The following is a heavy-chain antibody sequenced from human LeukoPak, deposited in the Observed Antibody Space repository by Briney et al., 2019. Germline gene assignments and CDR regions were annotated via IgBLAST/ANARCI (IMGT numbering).Heavy chain of an antibody. CDR3: ARGRVSSSTWYSTYYYYFYMDV. CDR2: VDHTGST. V-gene: IGHV4-59*01. D-gene: IGHD1-1*01. CDR1: GDSITMYY. Sequence: SETLSLTCSVSGDSITMYYWTWIRQPPGKGLEWVGYVDHTGSTNFNASLNGGVSISRDKTKNVFSLRLRSVSAADAAVYLGARGRVSSSTWYSTYYYYFYMDVWGKGTTVTVSS. J-gene: IGHJ6*03.